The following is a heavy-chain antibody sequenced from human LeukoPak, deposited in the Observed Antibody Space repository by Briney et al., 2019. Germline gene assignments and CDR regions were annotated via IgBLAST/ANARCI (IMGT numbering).Heavy chain of an antibody. Sequence: GGSLRLSCAASGFTFSIYAMSWVRQAPGKGLAWVSGLNEDGGYTYYADSVKGRFTISRDNSENTLYLQMNSLKTEDTAVYYCTTDLVGATTIEIDYWGQGTLVTVSS. CDR2: LNEDGGYT. V-gene: IGHV3-23*01. CDR1: GFTFSIYA. D-gene: IGHD1-26*01. CDR3: TTDLVGATTIEIDY. J-gene: IGHJ4*02.